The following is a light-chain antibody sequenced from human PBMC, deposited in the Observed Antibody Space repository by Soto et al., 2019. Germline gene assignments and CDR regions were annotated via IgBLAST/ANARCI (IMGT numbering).Light chain of an antibody. CDR3: CLSPGSLTWL. CDR2: RNN. Sequence: QAVVTQPPSASGTPGQRVNISCSGSSSNIGSNYVYWYRQFPGTAPKLLIQRNNQRPSGVPARFSGSKSGTSASLAISGLRAEDEAEYYCCLSPGSLTWLFGGGTKLTVL. V-gene: IGLV1-47*01. CDR1: SSNIGSNY. J-gene: IGLJ3*02.